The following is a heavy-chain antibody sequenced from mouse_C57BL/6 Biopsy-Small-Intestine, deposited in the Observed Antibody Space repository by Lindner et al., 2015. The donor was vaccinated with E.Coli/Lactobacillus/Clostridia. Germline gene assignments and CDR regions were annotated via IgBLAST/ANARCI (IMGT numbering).Heavy chain of an antibody. CDR1: GYAFSSYW. CDR2: IYPGDGDT. V-gene: IGHV1-80*01. Sequence: VQLQESGAELVKPGASVKISCKASGYAFSSYWMNWVKQRPGKGLEWIGQIYPGDGDTKFNGKFKGKATLIADKSSSTAYMQLSSLTSEDSAVYFCARWGGYYGAWFAYWGQGTLVTVSA. J-gene: IGHJ3*01. CDR3: ARWGGYYGAWFAY. D-gene: IGHD2-3*01.